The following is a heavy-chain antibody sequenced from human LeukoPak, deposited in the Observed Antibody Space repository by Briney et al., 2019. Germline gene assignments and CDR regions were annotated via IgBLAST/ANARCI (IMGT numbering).Heavy chain of an antibody. J-gene: IGHJ5*01. Sequence: ASVKVSCKASGYTFTDYFIHWVRQAPGQGLEWMGWINPNIGDASYAQKFQDRVTMTRDRSINTAYMELSRLTSDDTAVYYCARMALDGGDSIGFDSWGQGTLVAVSS. CDR3: ARMALDGGDSIGFDS. D-gene: IGHD2-21*02. CDR1: GYTFTDYF. V-gene: IGHV1-2*02. CDR2: INPNIGDA.